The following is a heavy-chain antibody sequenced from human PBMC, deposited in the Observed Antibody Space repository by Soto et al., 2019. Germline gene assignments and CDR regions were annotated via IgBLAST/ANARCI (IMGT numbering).Heavy chain of an antibody. J-gene: IGHJ6*02. CDR3: ARQGRWNYYYYGMDV. CDR1: GGTFSSYA. D-gene: IGHD3-16*01. Sequence: QVQLVQSGAEVKKPGSSVKVSCKASGGTFSSYAISWVRQAPGQGLEWMGGIIPIFGTANYAQKFQGRVTIXXNXSXXTAYMELSSLRSEDTAVYYCARQGRWNYYYYGMDVWGQGTTVTVSS. V-gene: IGHV1-69*12. CDR2: IIPIFGTA.